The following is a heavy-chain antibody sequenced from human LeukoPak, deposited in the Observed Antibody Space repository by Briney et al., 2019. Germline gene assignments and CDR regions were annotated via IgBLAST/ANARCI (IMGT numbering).Heavy chain of an antibody. J-gene: IGHJ3*02. CDR3: ARGSRLTGAFDI. Sequence: SETLSLTCAVYGGSFSGYYWSWIRQSPGKGLEWIGEINHSGSNNSNPSLKSRVTISVDTSKNLFSLKLSSVTAADTAVYYCARGSRLTGAFDIWGQGTMVTVSS. CDR2: INHSGSN. D-gene: IGHD3-9*01. V-gene: IGHV4-34*01. CDR1: GGSFSGYY.